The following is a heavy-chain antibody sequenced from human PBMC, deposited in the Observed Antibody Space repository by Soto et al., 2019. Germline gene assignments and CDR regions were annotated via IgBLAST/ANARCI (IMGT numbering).Heavy chain of an antibody. Sequence: GGSLRLSCAASGFTFSSYSMNWVRQAPGKGLEWVASISSNSAYIYDADSVKGRLTISRDNAKSSLYLQMNSLRAEDTAVYYCAKSLAKIGSHEDWFDSWGQGTLVTVSS. CDR3: AKSLAKIGSHEDWFDS. CDR2: ISSNSAYI. V-gene: IGHV3-21*01. CDR1: GFTFSSYS. D-gene: IGHD6-6*01. J-gene: IGHJ5*01.